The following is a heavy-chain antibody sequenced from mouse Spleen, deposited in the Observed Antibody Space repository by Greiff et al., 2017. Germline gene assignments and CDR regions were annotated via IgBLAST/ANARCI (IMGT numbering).Heavy chain of an antibody. D-gene: IGHD1-1*01. CDR1: GYTFTSYW. J-gene: IGHJ3*01. V-gene: IGHV1-55*01. CDR3: ARGGYYYGSSYSAY. Sequence: QVQLQQSGAELVKPGASVKMSCKASGYTFTSYWITWVKQRPGQGLEWIGDIYPGSGSTNYNEKFKSKATLTVDTSSSTAYMQLSSLTSEDSAVYYCARGGYYYGSSYSAYWGQGTLVTVSA. CDR2: IYPGSGST.